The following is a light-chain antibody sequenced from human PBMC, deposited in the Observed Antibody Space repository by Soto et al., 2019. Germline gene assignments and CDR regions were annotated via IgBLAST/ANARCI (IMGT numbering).Light chain of an antibody. CDR1: SSDVGGYNY. CDR2: EVS. CDR3: SSYAGSNNHVV. Sequence: QSVLTQPPSASGSPGQSVTISCTGTSSDVGGYNYVSWYQQHPGKAPKLMIYEVSKRPSGVPDRFSGSKSGNTASLTVSGRQAEDEADYYCSSYAGSNNHVVFGGGTKVTVL. J-gene: IGLJ2*01. V-gene: IGLV2-8*01.